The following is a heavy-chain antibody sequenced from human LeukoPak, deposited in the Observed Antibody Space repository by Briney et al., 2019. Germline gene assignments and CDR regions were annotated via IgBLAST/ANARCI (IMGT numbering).Heavy chain of an antibody. D-gene: IGHD2-2*02. CDR3: ARLGYCSSTSCYRQFDY. V-gene: IGHV3-21*01. Sequence: GGSLRLSCAASGFTFSSYSMNWVRQAPGKGLEWVSSISSSSSYIYYADSVKGRFTISRDNAKNSLYLQMNSLRAEDTAVYYCARLGYCSSTSCYRQFDYWGQGTLVTVSS. J-gene: IGHJ4*02. CDR1: GFTFSSYS. CDR2: ISSSSSYI.